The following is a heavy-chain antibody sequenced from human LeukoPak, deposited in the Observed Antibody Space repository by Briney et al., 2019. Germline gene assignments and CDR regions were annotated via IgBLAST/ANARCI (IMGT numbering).Heavy chain of an antibody. CDR3: AREGRRFWYFDL. CDR1: GGSISSYY. D-gene: IGHD4-17*01. V-gene: IGHV4-59*12. Sequence: PSETLSLTCTVSGGSISSYYWSWIRQPPGKGLEWIGYIYYSGSTNYNPSLKSRVTISVDKSKNQFSLKLSSVTAADTAVYYCAREGRRFWYFDLWGRGTLVTVSS. CDR2: IYYSGST. J-gene: IGHJ2*01.